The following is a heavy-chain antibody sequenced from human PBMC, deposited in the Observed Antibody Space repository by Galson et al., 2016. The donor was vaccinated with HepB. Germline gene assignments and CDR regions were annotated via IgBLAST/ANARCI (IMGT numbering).Heavy chain of an antibody. V-gene: IGHV1-46*03. CDR1: GYTFTTYN. CDR3: TRGDGFWAGWTY. Sequence: SVKVSCKASGYTFTTYNIHWVRLAPGQGLEWMGIINPSGGSPNYAQKFQGRVTLTSDTSTSTVYMQLGSLRSGDTAVYYSTRGDGFWAGWTYWGQGTLVTVSS. CDR2: INPSGGSP. D-gene: IGHD3/OR15-3a*01. J-gene: IGHJ4*02.